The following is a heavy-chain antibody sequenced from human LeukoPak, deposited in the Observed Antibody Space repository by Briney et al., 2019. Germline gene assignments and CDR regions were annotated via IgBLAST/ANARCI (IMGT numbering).Heavy chain of an antibody. CDR2: IYYSGST. CDR1: GGSFSGYY. J-gene: IGHJ3*02. CDR3: ARDLRIYGSGSYFGAFDI. Sequence: PSETLSLTFAVYGGSFSGYYWSWIRQPPGKGLEWIGYIYYSGSTNYNPSLKSRVTISVDTSKNQFSMALSSVTAADTAVYYCARDLRIYGSGSYFGAFDIWGQGTMVTVSS. D-gene: IGHD3-10*01. V-gene: IGHV4-59*01.